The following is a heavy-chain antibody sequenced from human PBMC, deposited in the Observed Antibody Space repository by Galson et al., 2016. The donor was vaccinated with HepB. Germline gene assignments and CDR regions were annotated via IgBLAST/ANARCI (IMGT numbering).Heavy chain of an antibody. V-gene: IGHV3-30-3*01. D-gene: IGHD6-19*01. CDR2: ISYDGSNK. J-gene: IGHJ4*02. Sequence: RLSCAASGFTFSTYTMHWVRQAPGKGLEWVAVISYDGSNKYQSDSVKGRFTISRDNSNNTLYLQMNSLRPEDTAVYFRARDRQFLVSADYWGQGTLVTVSS. CDR3: ARDRQFLVSADY. CDR1: GFTFSTYT.